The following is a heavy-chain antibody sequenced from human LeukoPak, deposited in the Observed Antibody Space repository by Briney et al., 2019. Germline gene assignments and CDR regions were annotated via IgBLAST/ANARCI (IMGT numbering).Heavy chain of an antibody. CDR3: AKVSPRIYGDYIQYFQH. D-gene: IGHD4-17*01. V-gene: IGHV3-23*01. CDR2: ISGSGGST. Sequence: GGSLRLSCAASGFTFSGYGMHWVRQAPGKGLEWVSAISGSGGSTYYADSVKGRFTISRDNSKNTLYLQMNSLRAEDTAVYYCAKVSPRIYGDYIQYFQHWGQGTLVTVSS. CDR1: GFTFSGYG. J-gene: IGHJ1*01.